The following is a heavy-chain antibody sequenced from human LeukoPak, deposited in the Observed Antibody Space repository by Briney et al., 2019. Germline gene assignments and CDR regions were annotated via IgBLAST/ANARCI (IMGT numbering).Heavy chain of an antibody. Sequence: GGSLRPSCAASGFTFSSYSMNWVRQVPGKGLEWVSYISSSGSTIYYADSVKGRFTISRDNAKNSLYLQMNSLRAEDTAVYYCARDMGGYFDLWGRGTLVTVSS. CDR1: GFTFSSYS. D-gene: IGHD1-26*01. CDR2: ISSSGSTI. V-gene: IGHV3-48*01. J-gene: IGHJ2*01. CDR3: ARDMGGYFDL.